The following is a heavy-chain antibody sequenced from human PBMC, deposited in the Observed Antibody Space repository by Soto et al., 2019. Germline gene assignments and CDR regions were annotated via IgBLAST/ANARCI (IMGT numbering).Heavy chain of an antibody. CDR2: IWYDGSNK. D-gene: IGHD2-15*01. J-gene: IGHJ3*02. Sequence: GGSLRLSCAASGFTFSSYGMHWVRQAPGKGLEWVAVIWYDGSNKYYADSVKGRFTISRDNSKNTLYLQMNSLRAEDTAVYYCARAGQDAHAFDIWGQGTMVTVSS. CDR3: ARAGQDAHAFDI. CDR1: GFTFSSYG. V-gene: IGHV3-33*01.